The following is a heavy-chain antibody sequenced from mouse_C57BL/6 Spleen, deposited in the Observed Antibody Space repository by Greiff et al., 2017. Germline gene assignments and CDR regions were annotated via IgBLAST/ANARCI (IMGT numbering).Heavy chain of an antibody. CDR1: GYTFTSYW. D-gene: IGHD1-1*01. CDR3: GRSQDGGSNCEAAMDY. V-gene: IGHV1-72*01. J-gene: IGHJ4*01. Sequence: VQLQQPGAELVKPGASVKLSCKASGYTFTSYWMHWVKQRPGRGLEWIGRIDPNSGGTKYNEKFKSKATLTVDKPSSTAYMPLSSLTSEDSAVYYCGRSQDGGSNCEAAMDYWGQGTTVTVSS. CDR2: IDPNSGGT.